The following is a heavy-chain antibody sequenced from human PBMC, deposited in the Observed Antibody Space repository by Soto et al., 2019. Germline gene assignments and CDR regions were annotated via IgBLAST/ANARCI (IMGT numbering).Heavy chain of an antibody. J-gene: IGHJ5*02. CDR2: ISAYNGNT. Sequence: QVQLVQSGAEVKKPGASVKVSCKASGYTFTNYGISWVRQAPGQGLEWMGWISAYNGNTKYAQKLQGRVTMTTDTSTSTAYMELRRLRSDDTAVYYGARGVGSGSYYNQYNWFDPWGQGTLVTVSS. D-gene: IGHD3-10*01. V-gene: IGHV1-18*01. CDR1: GYTFTNYG. CDR3: ARGVGSGSYYNQYNWFDP.